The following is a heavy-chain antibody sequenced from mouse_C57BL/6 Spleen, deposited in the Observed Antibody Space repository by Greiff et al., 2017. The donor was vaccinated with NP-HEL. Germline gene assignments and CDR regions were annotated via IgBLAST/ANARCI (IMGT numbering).Heavy chain of an antibody. CDR1: GYAFSSSW. CDR2: IYPGDGDT. D-gene: IGHD4-1*01. V-gene: IGHV1-82*01. CDR3: ARELTGPFDY. J-gene: IGHJ2*01. Sequence: QVQLKQSGPELVKPGASVKISCKASGYAFSSSWMNWVKQRPGKGLEWIGRIYPGDGDTNYNGKFKGKATLTADKSSSTAYMQLSSLTSEDSAVYFCARELTGPFDYWGQGTTLTVSS.